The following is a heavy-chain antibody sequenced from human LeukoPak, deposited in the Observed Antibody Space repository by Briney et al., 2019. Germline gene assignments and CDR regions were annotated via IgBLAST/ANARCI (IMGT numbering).Heavy chain of an antibody. CDR1: GASISSGGYS. Sequence: SETLSLTCAVSGASISSGGYSWSWIRQPPDKGLEWIGYIYYSGSTYYNPSLKSRVTISIDTSKNQFSLKLSSVTAADTAVYYCARDNLPWFGEFYYYYYMDVWGKGTTVTISS. V-gene: IGHV4-30-4*07. J-gene: IGHJ6*03. CDR2: IYYSGST. CDR3: ARDNLPWFGEFYYYYYMDV. D-gene: IGHD3-10*01.